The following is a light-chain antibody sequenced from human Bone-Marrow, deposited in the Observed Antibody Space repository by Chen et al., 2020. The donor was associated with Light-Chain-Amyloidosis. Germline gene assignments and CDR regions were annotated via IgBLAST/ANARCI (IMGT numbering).Light chain of an antibody. V-gene: IGLV2-14*01. CDR2: EVT. J-gene: IGLJ1*01. CDR3: SSYTITNTLV. Sequence: QSALTQPASVSGSPGQSITISCTGTSSDVGGDNHVSWYQQHPDKAPKLMIYEVTNRPSWAPDRFSDSKSDNTASLTISGLQTEDEADYFCSSYTITNTLVFGSGTRVTVL. CDR1: SSDVGGDNH.